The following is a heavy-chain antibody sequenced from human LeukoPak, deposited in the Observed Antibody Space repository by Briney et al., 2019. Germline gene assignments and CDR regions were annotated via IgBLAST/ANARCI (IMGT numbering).Heavy chain of an antibody. Sequence: GGSLRLSCAASGFTFSIYGMHWVRQAPGKGLEWVAFMRFDGSNKYYADSVKGRFIISRDNSKNTLYLQMNSLRVEDTAVYYCANEEDGDIVVVPAVTGHWGQGTLVTVSS. D-gene: IGHD2-2*01. V-gene: IGHV3-30*02. CDR2: MRFDGSNK. CDR3: ANEEDGDIVVVPAVTGH. J-gene: IGHJ4*02. CDR1: GFTFSIYG.